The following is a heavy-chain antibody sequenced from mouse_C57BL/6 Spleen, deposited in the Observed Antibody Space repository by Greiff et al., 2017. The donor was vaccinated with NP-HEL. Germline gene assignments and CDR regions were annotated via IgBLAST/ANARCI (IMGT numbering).Heavy chain of an antibody. CDR3: AQYYYGSRYFDY. D-gene: IGHD1-1*01. J-gene: IGHJ2*01. V-gene: IGHV1-69*01. CDR1: GYTFTSYW. CDR2: IDPSDSYT. Sequence: QVQLQQPGAELVMPGASVKLSCKASGYTFTSYWMHWVKQRPGQGLEWIGEIDPSDSYTNYNQKFKGKSTLTVDKSSSTAYMQLSSLTSEDSAVYYCAQYYYGSRYFDYWGQGTTLTVSS.